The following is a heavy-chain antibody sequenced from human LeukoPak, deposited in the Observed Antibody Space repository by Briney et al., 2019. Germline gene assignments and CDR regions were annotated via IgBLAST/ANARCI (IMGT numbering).Heavy chain of an antibody. D-gene: IGHD2-15*01. V-gene: IGHV4-59*01. Sequence: PSETLSLTCTVSGGSISGFYWGWIRQPPGKGLEWIGYIYYSGSTNYNPSLKSRVTISVDTSKNQFSLKLSSVTAADTAVYYCARESGYFDYWGQGTLVTVSS. CDR3: ARESGYFDY. J-gene: IGHJ4*02. CDR1: GGSISGFY. CDR2: IYYSGST.